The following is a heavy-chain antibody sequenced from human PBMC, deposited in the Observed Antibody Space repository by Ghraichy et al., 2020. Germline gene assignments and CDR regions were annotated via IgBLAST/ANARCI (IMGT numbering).Heavy chain of an antibody. Sequence: GGSLRLSCAASGFTFSSYWMSWVRQVPGKGLEWVANIKQDGSEKYYVDSVKGRFTISRDNAKNSLHLQMNSLRAEDTAVYYCARVKYSVVTFDLWGQGTMVTV. CDR2: IKQDGSEK. V-gene: IGHV3-7*04. D-gene: IGHD5/OR15-5a*01. CDR3: ARVKYSVVTFDL. J-gene: IGHJ3*01. CDR1: GFTFSSYW.